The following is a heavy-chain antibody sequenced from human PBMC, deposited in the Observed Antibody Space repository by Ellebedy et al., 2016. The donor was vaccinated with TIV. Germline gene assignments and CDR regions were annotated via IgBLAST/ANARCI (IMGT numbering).Heavy chain of an antibody. CDR2: ISAGGGAT. Sequence: PGGSLRLSCAASGFTFSNYVMSWVRQAPGKGLEWVSTISAGGGATYYADSVKGRFNISRDNSESTLYLQMNSLRAEDTAVYYCAKVGRRYYESSGDPWGQGSLVTVSS. J-gene: IGHJ5*02. V-gene: IGHV3-23*01. D-gene: IGHD3-22*01. CDR3: AKVGRRYYESSGDP. CDR1: GFTFSNYV.